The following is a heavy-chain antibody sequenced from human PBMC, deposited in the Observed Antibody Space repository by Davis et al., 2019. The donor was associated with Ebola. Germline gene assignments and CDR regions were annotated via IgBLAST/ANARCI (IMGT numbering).Heavy chain of an antibody. Sequence: PGGSLRLSCEVSGFTFSGYWMSWVRQSPGEGLEWVSGISANGRGTYYADSVKGRFTISRDNSKNTLYLQMNSLRAEDTAVYYCAKDRRIAAAGTIYFDYWGQGTLVTVSS. CDR2: ISANGRGT. J-gene: IGHJ4*02. CDR3: AKDRRIAAAGTIYFDY. V-gene: IGHV3-23*01. CDR1: GFTFSGYW. D-gene: IGHD6-13*01.